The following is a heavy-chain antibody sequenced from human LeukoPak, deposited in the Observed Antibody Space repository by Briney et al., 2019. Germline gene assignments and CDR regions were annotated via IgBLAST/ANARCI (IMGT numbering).Heavy chain of an antibody. CDR2: IYSTGST. CDR3: ARQIASAGTAGFDF. D-gene: IGHD6-13*01. J-gene: IGHJ4*02. CDR1: GGSISSYY. Sequence: SETLSLTCTVSGGSISSYYWSWIRRPAGKGLEWIGRIYSTGSTNYNPSLKSRVTMSVDTSKNQFSLRLRSVTAADTAVYYCARQIASAGTAGFDFWGQGALVTVSS. V-gene: IGHV4-4*07.